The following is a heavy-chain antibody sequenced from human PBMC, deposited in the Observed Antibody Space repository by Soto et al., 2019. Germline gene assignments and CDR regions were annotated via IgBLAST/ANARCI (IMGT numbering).Heavy chain of an antibody. CDR1: GFTFSSYA. CDR2: ISGSGGST. CDR3: AKLGEWLRFSGGNPYYFDY. J-gene: IGHJ4*02. V-gene: IGHV3-23*01. D-gene: IGHD5-12*01. Sequence: GGSLRLSCAASGFTFSSYAMSWVRQAPGKGLEWVSAISGSGGSTYYADSVKGRFTISRDNSKNTLYLQMNSLRAEDTAVYYCAKLGEWLRFSGGNPYYFDYWGQGTLVTVSS.